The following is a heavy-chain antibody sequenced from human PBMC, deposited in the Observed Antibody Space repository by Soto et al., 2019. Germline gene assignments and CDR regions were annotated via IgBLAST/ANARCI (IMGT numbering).Heavy chain of an antibody. Sequence: ASVKVSCKASGYTFTSYGISWVRQAPGQGLEWMGWISAYNGNTNYAQKLQGRVTMTTDTSTSTAYMELRSLRSDDTAVYYCARVRVGYCSGGSCYFHYWGQGTLVTVSS. J-gene: IGHJ4*02. CDR2: ISAYNGNT. CDR1: GYTFTSYG. V-gene: IGHV1-18*01. D-gene: IGHD2-15*01. CDR3: ARVRVGYCSGGSCYFHY.